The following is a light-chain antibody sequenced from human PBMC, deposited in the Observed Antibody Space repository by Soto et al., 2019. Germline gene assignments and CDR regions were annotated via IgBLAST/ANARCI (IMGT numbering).Light chain of an antibody. CDR3: QQSSSTPRT. CDR2: AAS. J-gene: IGKJ2*01. Sequence: DIQMTQSPSSLSASVGDRVTITCRASQSISSYLNWYQQKPGKAPKLLIYAASSLQSGVPSRFSGSGSGKDFTLTISSLQPEDFATYYCQQSSSTPRTFGQGTKLEIK. V-gene: IGKV1-39*01. CDR1: QSISSY.